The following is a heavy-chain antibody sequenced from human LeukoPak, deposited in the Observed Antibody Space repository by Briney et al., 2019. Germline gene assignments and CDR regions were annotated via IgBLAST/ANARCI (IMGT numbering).Heavy chain of an antibody. CDR3: ARDRGYNWNYRCFDY. J-gene: IGHJ4*02. CDR2: ISSSSSTI. D-gene: IGHD1-7*01. CDR1: GFTFSSYW. Sequence: PGGSLRLSCAASGFTFSSYWMSWVRQAPGKGLEWVSYISSSSSTIYYADSVKGRFTISRDNAKNSLYLQMNSLRAEDTALYYCARDRGYNWNYRCFDYWGQGTLVTVSS. V-gene: IGHV3-48*04.